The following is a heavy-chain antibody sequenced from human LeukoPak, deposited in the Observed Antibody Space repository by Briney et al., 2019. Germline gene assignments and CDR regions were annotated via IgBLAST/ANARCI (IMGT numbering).Heavy chain of an antibody. CDR3: ARDSGRSYFDSSGSIDIFDV. J-gene: IGHJ3*01. V-gene: IGHV3-33*01. CDR2: IWHDGSNK. D-gene: IGHD3-22*01. Sequence: GRSLRLSCAVSGFTFSSYAMHWVRQAPGKGLEWVAVIWHDGSNKYYADTVKGRFTISRGNSSDTLYLQLSSLRAEDTAVYYCARDSGRSYFDSSGSIDIFDVWGQGTRVTVSS. CDR1: GFTFSSYA.